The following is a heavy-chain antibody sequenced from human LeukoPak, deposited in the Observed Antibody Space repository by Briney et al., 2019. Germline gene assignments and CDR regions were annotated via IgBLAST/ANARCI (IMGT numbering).Heavy chain of an antibody. CDR1: GFTFSSYG. D-gene: IGHD3-22*01. J-gene: IGHJ4*02. V-gene: IGHV3-33*01. Sequence: GGSLRLSCAASGFTFSSYGMHWVRQAPGKGLEWVAVIWYDGSNKYYADSVKGRFTISRDNSKNTLYLQMNSLRAEDTAVYYYARDLNSDSSGYYYWGQGTLVTVSS. CDR3: ARDLNSDSSGYYY. CDR2: IWYDGSNK.